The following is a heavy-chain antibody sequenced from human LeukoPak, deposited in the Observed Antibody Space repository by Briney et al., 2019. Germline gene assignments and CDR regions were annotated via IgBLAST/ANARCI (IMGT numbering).Heavy chain of an antibody. CDR2: IIPIFGTA. J-gene: IGHJ4*02. D-gene: IGHD3-22*01. CDR3: ARVGDSSGYYFDY. CDR1: GGTFSSYA. V-gene: IGHV1-69*13. Sequence: GASVKVSCKASGGTFSSYAIGWVRQAPGQGLEWMGGIIPIFGTANYAQKFQGRVTITADESTSTAYMELSSLRSEDTAVYYCARVGDSSGYYFDYWGQGTLVTVSS.